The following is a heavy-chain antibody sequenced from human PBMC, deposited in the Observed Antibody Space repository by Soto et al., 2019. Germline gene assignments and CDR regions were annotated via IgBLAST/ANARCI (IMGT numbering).Heavy chain of an antibody. J-gene: IGHJ5*02. D-gene: IGHD3-10*01. CDR2: ISGSGGST. V-gene: IGHV3-23*01. CDR1: GFTFGSYA. CDR3: VRTSGTVRGVIITNWFDP. Sequence: QLGGSLRLSCAASGFTFGSYAMSWVRQAPGKGLEWVSAISGSGGSTYYADSVKGRFTISRDNSKNTLYLQMNSLRAEDTAVYYCVRTSGTVRGVIITNWFDPWGQGT.